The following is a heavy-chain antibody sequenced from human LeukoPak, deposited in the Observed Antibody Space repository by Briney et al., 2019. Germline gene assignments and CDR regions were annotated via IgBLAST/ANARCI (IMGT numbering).Heavy chain of an antibody. CDR3: ARGLGGASYYMDV. CDR1: SGFFSTFY. CDR2: VDTSGSP. J-gene: IGHJ6*03. V-gene: IGHV4-4*07. D-gene: IGHD3-16*01. Sequence: SETLSLTCSVSSGFFSTFYWTWVRQSAWKGLEWLGRVDTSGSPHYNPSLKGRATMSLDTSKNQFSLRLTSVTVADTAVYYCARGLGGASYYMDVWGGGTTVTVSS.